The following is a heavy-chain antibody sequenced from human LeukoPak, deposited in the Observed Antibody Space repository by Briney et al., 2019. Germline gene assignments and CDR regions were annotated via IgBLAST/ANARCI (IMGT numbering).Heavy chain of an antibody. D-gene: IGHD6-19*01. CDR2: ISAYNGNT. CDR1: GYTFTSNG. V-gene: IGHV1-18*01. CDR3: ARDHHGELAVAGFN. J-gene: IGHJ4*02. Sequence: GASVKVSCKASGYTFTSNGISWVRQAPGQGLEWMGWISAYNGNTNYAQKLQGRVTMTTDTSTSTAYMELRSLRSDDTAVYYCARDHHGELAVAGFNWGQGTLVTVSS.